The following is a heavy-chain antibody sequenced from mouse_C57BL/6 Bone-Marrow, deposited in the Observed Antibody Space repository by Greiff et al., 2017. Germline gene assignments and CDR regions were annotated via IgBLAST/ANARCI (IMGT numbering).Heavy chain of an antibody. Sequence: QVQLQQSGAELVKPGASVKMSCKASGYTFTSYWITWVKQRPGQGLEWIGDIYPGSGSTNYNEKFKSKATLTVDPSSSTAYMQLSSLTSEDSAVYYCAREMVTTYYAMDYWGQGTSVTVSS. D-gene: IGHD2-1*01. J-gene: IGHJ4*01. CDR3: AREMVTTYYAMDY. CDR2: IYPGSGST. V-gene: IGHV1-55*01. CDR1: GYTFTSYW.